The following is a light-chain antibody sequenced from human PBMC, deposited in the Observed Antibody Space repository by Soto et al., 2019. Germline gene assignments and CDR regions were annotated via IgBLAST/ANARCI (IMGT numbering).Light chain of an antibody. CDR3: QQHNKWPPV. CDR1: QSVSTN. CDR2: EAS. J-gene: IGKJ1*01. V-gene: IGKV3-15*01. Sequence: EILMTQSPATLSVSQGERATLSCGASQSVSTNLAWYQQKPGQAPRLLIYEASTRATGVPARFSGSGSETEFTLTISSLQSEDSALYYCQQHNKWPPVFGQGTKVDIK.